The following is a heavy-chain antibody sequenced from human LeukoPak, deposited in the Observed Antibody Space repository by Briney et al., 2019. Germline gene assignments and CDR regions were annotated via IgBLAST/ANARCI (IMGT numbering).Heavy chain of an antibody. CDR1: GYXFASYW. D-gene: IGHD5-12*01. CDR2: IYPGDSDT. V-gene: IGHV5-51*01. J-gene: IGHJ4*02. CDR3: ARPYSGQDYFDY. Sequence: GESLKISCNGSGYXFASYWICWVRQMPGKGLEWMGIIYPGDSDTRYSPSFQGHVTISADESISTAYLQWSSLKASDTAMYYCARPYSGQDYFDYWGQGTLVTVSS.